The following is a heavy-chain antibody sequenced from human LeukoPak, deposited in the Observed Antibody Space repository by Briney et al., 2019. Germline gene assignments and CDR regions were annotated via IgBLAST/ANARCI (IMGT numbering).Heavy chain of an antibody. D-gene: IGHD1-26*01. CDR2: ISYDGSNK. V-gene: IGHV3-30*18. Sequence: GGSLRLSCAASGFTFSSYGMHWVRQAPGKGLEWVAVISYDGSNKYYADSVKGRFTISRDNSKNTLYLQMNSLRAEDTAVYYCAKDPGGLLGTYDYWGQGTLVTVSS. CDR1: GFTFSSYG. J-gene: IGHJ4*02. CDR3: AKDPGGLLGTYDY.